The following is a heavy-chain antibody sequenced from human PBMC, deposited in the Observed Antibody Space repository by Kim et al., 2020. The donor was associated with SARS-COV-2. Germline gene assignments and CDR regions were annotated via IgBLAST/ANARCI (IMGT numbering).Heavy chain of an antibody. CDR1: GYTFTSYA. V-gene: IGHV7-4-1*02. CDR3: ARVQHYGSGSYFKGHHYYYGMDV. Sequence: ASVKVSCKASGYTFTSYAMNWVRQAPGQGLEWMGWINTNTGNPTYAQGFTGRFVFSLDTSVSTAYLQISSLKAEDTAVYYCARVQHYGSGSYFKGHHYYYGMDVWGQGTTVTVSS. CDR2: INTNTGNP. J-gene: IGHJ6*02. D-gene: IGHD3-10*01.